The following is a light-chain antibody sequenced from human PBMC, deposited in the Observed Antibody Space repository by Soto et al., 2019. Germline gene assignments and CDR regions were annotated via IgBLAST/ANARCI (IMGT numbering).Light chain of an antibody. Sequence: IPLTHSPYTLSASLGDSFTISCRASQNINTWLAWYHQKPGMAPKLLISDAYTLESGVPSRFSGSGSGPEFTLTISSLQPDDFGTYYCQQYNSFAWTFGQGTKV. CDR3: QQYNSFAWT. J-gene: IGKJ1*01. CDR1: QNINTW. CDR2: DAY. V-gene: IGKV1-5*01.